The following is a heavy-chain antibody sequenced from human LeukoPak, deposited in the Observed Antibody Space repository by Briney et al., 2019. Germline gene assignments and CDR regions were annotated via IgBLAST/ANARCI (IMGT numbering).Heavy chain of an antibody. CDR2: IYYSGST. J-gene: IGHJ5*02. CDR1: GGSISSGGYY. Sequence: MSSETLSLTCTVSGGSISSGGYYWSWIRQHPGKGLEWIGYIYYSGSTYYNPSLKSRVTISVDTSKNQFSLKLSSVTAADTAVYYCARAPAPNWFDPWGQGTLVTVSS. V-gene: IGHV4-31*03. CDR3: ARAPAPNWFDP.